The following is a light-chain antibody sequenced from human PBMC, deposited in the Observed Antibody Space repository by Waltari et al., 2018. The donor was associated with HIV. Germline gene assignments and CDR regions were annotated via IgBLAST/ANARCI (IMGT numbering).Light chain of an antibody. Sequence: QSALTQPASVSGSPGQSITISCTGSSNDVGGYNYVSWYQQHPGKAPRLMIYDVSTRHAGVSDRVSGSKSGDTASLTISGLQPEDEADYYCESYTSTSVWVFGGGTRLTVL. CDR2: DVS. CDR3: ESYTSTSVWV. V-gene: IGLV2-14*03. J-gene: IGLJ3*02. CDR1: SNDVGGYNY.